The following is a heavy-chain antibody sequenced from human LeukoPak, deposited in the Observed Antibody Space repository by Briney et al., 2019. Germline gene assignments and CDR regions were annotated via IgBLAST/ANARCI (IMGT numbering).Heavy chain of an antibody. Sequence: GGSLRLSCAASGFIFSDYWMHWVRQAPGKGLVWVSRINSDGSSTSHADSVKGRFTISRDNAKNSLHLQMNSLRAEDTAVYYCARATLTGYDYWGRGTLVTVSS. V-gene: IGHV3-74*01. CDR1: GFIFSDYW. CDR3: ARATLTGYDY. CDR2: INSDGSST. D-gene: IGHD3-9*01. J-gene: IGHJ4*02.